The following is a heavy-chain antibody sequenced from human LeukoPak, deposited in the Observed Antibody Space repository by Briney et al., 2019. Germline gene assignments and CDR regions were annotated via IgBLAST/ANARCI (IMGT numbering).Heavy chain of an antibody. V-gene: IGHV3-48*01. Sequence: PGGSLRLSCAASGFIFSTCSMNWVRQAPGKGLEWVSYISASSSRMDHADSVNGRFTISRDNAKSSLYLQMNSLRGEDTAVYYCVKDPPNTFFGVVDAFDIWGHGTMVTVSS. D-gene: IGHD3-3*01. CDR2: ISASSSRM. CDR1: GFIFSTCS. J-gene: IGHJ3*02. CDR3: VKDPPNTFFGVVDAFDI.